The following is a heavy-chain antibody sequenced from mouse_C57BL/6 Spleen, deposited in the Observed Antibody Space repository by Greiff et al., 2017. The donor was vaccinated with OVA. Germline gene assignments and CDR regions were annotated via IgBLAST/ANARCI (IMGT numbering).Heavy chain of an antibody. V-gene: IGHV5-4*01. D-gene: IGHD2-12*01. CDR1: GFTFSSYA. CDR2: ISDGGSYT. J-gene: IGHJ1*03. CDR3: ARPYSYDERYFDV. Sequence: EVQVVESGGGLVKPGGSLKLSCAASGFTFSSYAMSWVRQTPEKRLEWVATISDGGSYTYYPDNVKGRFTISRDNAKNNLYLQMSHLKSEDTAMYYCARPYSYDERYFDVWGTGTTVTVSS.